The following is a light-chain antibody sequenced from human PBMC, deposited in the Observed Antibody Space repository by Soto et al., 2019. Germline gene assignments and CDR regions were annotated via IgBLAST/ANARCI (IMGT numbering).Light chain of an antibody. V-gene: IGKV1-39*01. CDR3: QQSYNTPLT. Sequence: DIHMTQSPSSLSSSVGDRVTITFLASQSISSYLNWYQQKPGKAPKFLIYAASSLQSGVPSRFSGSGSGTDFTLTISSLQPEDFATYYCQQSYNTPLTFGPGTKVDIK. J-gene: IGKJ3*01. CDR1: QSISSY. CDR2: AAS.